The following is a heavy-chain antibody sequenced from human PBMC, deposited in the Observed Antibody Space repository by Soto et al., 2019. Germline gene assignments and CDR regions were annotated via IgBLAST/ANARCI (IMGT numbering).Heavy chain of an antibody. V-gene: IGHV3-74*01. CDR1: GFTFSSYW. D-gene: IGHD1-7*01. CDR3: ARGKESWNYFGRVGLGHYGMDV. CDR2: INSDGSST. Sequence: EVQLVESGGGLVQPGGSLRLSCAASGFTFSSYWMHWVRQAPGKGLVWVSRINSDGSSTSYADSVKGRFTISRDNAKNTLCLQMNSLRAEDTAVYYCARGKESWNYFGRVGLGHYGMDVWGQGTTVTVSS. J-gene: IGHJ6*02.